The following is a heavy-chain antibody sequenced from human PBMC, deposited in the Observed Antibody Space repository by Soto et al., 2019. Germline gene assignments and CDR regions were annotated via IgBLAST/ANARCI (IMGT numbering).Heavy chain of an antibody. J-gene: IGHJ5*02. CDR1: GFTFSSYA. D-gene: IGHD2-2*02. CDR3: AKVSGPYTGGRYAP. Sequence: EVQLLESGGGLVQPGGSLRLSCAASGFTFSSYAMTWVRQAPGKGLEWVSPISGSGAATYYTDSVRGRFTISRGISKSTLYLQMTSLSPEATALYYGAKVSGPYTGGRYAPWGQEPWSPSPQ. CDR2: ISGSGAAT. V-gene: IGHV3-23*01.